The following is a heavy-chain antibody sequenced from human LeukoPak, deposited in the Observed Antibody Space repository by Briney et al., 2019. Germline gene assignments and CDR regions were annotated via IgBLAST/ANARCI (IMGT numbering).Heavy chain of an antibody. J-gene: IGHJ4*02. CDR1: GLTFSGHE. CDR2: ISSSGNTR. CDR3: TGGGFDY. V-gene: IGHV3-48*03. Sequence: LSGGSLRLSCAASGLTFSGHEMNWVRQAPGKGLEWISSISSSGNTRYYADSVKGRFTISRDNAKSSLYLQMNSLRVEDTAVYYCTGGGFDYWGQGALVTVSP. D-gene: IGHD7-27*01.